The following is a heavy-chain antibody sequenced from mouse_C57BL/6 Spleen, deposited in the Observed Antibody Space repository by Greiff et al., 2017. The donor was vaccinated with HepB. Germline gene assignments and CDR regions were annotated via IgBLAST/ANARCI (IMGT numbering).Heavy chain of an antibody. D-gene: IGHD1-1*01. CDR2: IDPSDSYT. CDR3: ARGKTTVVASPYAMDY. V-gene: IGHV1-50*01. Sequence: VQLQQSGAELVKPGASVKLSCKASGYTFTSYWMQWVKQRPGQGLEWIGEIDPSDSYTNYNQKFKGKATLTVDTSSSTAYMQLSSLTSEDSAVYYCARGKTTVVASPYAMDYWGQGTSVTVSS. CDR1: GYTFTSYW. J-gene: IGHJ4*01.